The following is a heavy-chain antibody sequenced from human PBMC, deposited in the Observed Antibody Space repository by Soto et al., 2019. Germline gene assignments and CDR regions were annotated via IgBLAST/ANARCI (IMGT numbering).Heavy chain of an antibody. V-gene: IGHV1-69*12. CDR3: SRGVGLEPPGNFDY. D-gene: IGHD1-1*01. CDR2: IIPIFGTA. Sequence: QVQLVQSGAEVKKPGSSVKVSCKASGGTFSSYAISWVRQAPGQGLEWMGGIIPIFGTANYAQKFQGRVTITADESTSTAYMELSSLRSEDTAGYYCSRGVGLEPPGNFDYWGQGTLVTVSS. J-gene: IGHJ4*02. CDR1: GGTFSSYA.